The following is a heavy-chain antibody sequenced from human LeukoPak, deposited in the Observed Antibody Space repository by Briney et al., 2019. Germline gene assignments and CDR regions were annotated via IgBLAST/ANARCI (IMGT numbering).Heavy chain of an antibody. CDR3: ARVNSVAAAGVAQFDY. D-gene: IGHD6-13*01. CDR1: GGSISSSSYY. Sequence: SETLSHTCTVSGGSISSSSYYWGWIRQPPGKGLEWIGSIYYSGSTYYNPSLKSRVTISVDTSKNQFSLKLSSVTAADTAVYYCARVNSVAAAGVAQFDYWGQGTLVTVSS. V-gene: IGHV4-39*07. J-gene: IGHJ4*02. CDR2: IYYSGST.